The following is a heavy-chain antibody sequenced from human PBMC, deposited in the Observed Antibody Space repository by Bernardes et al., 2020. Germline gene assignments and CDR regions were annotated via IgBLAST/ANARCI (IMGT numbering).Heavy chain of an antibody. D-gene: IGHD6-6*01. CDR3: AHSRGLRAARYFDY. CDR1: GFSLSPSGVG. Sequence: SGPTLLKPTQTLTLTCPFSGFSLSPSGVGVGWIRQPPGKALEWLALIYWDDDKRYSPSLKSRLTITKDTSKNQVVLTMTNMDPVDTATYYCAHSRGLRAARYFDYWGQGTLVTVSS. V-gene: IGHV2-5*02. CDR2: IYWDDDK. J-gene: IGHJ4*02.